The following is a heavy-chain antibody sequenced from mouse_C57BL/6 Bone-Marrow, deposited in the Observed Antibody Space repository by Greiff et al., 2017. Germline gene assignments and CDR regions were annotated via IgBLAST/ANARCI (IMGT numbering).Heavy chain of an antibody. D-gene: IGHD2-5*01. CDR3: ARSTIVTSYYFDY. CDR2: IDPSDSYT. V-gene: IGHV1-69*01. CDR1: GYTFTSYW. J-gene: IGHJ2*01. Sequence: VQLQQPGAELVMPGASVKLSCKASGYTFTSYWMHWVKQRPGQGLEWIGEIDPSDSYTNYNQKFKGKSTLTVDQSSSTAYMQLSSLTSEDSAVYYCARSTIVTSYYFDYWGQGTTLTVSS.